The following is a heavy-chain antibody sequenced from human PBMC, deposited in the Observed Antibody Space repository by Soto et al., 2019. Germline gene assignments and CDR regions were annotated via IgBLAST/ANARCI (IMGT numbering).Heavy chain of an antibody. J-gene: IGHJ4*02. V-gene: IGHV4-39*02. CDR1: GGSISSSSYY. CDR2: IYYSGST. Sequence: SETLSLTCAVSGGSISSSSYYWGWIRQPPGKGLEWIGSIYYSGSTYYNPSLKSRVTISADTSKNQFSLKLSYVTAADTAVYYCARDYDILTGYYSGTPSSSFDYWGQGTLVTVSS. CDR3: ARDYDILTGYYSGTPSSSFDY. D-gene: IGHD3-9*01.